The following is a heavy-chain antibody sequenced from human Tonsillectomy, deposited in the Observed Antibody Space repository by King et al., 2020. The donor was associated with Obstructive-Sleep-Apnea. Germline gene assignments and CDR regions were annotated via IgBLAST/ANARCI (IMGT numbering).Heavy chain of an antibody. D-gene: IGHD6-19*01. CDR1: GYTFTSYE. CDR2: MNPKSGNT. J-gene: IGHJ6*02. V-gene: IGHV1-8*01. Sequence: VQLVESGAEVKKPGASVRVSCRASGYTFTSYEINWVRQATGQGLEWMGWMNPKSGNTGYAEKFQGRVTMTRNTSTTTAYMELSSLGSEDTAVYYCARVTKKWLVRLWDYDTAMDVWGQGTTVTVSS. CDR3: ARVTKKWLVRLWDYDTAMDV.